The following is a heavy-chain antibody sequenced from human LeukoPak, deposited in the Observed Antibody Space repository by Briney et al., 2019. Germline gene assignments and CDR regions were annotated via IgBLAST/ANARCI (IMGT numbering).Heavy chain of an antibody. Sequence: ASVKVSCKASGYTFTGYYMHWVRQAPGQGLEWMGWINPNSGGTNYAQKFQGRVTMTTDTSTGTAYMDLRSLRSDDTAVYYCARDVHTTPHWFDPWGQGTLVTVSS. CDR2: INPNSGGT. J-gene: IGHJ5*02. V-gene: IGHV1-2*02. D-gene: IGHD1-14*01. CDR3: ARDVHTTPHWFDP. CDR1: GYTFTGYY.